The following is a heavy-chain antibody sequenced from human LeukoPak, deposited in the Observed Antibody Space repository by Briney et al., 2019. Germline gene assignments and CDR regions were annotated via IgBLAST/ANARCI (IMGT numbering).Heavy chain of an antibody. V-gene: IGHV1-69*05. Sequence: SVKVSCKASGGTFSSYAISWVRQAPGQGLEWMGGIIPIFGTANYAQKFQGRVTITTDESTSTAYMELSSLRSEDTAVYYCARGGKYYYDSSGYYLAHWGQGTLVTVSS. CDR2: IIPIFGTA. D-gene: IGHD3-22*01. CDR1: GGTFSSYA. CDR3: ARGGKYYYDSSGYYLAH. J-gene: IGHJ4*02.